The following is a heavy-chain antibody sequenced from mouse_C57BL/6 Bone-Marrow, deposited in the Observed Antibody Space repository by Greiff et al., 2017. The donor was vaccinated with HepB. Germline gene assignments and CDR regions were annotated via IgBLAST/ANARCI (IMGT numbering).Heavy chain of an antibody. Sequence: QVQLQQSGAELVRPGASVTLSCKASGYTFTDYEMHWVKQTPVHGLEWIGAIDPETGGTAYNQKFKGKAILTADKSSSTAYMELRSLTSEDSAVYYCTRRRITTVVDYWGQGTSVTVSS. CDR3: TRRRITTVVDY. J-gene: IGHJ4*01. V-gene: IGHV1-15*01. CDR1: GYTFTDYE. CDR2: IDPETGGT. D-gene: IGHD1-1*01.